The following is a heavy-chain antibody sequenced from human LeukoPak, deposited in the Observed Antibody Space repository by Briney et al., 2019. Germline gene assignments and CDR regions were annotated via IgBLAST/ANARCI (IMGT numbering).Heavy chain of an antibody. CDR2: IWYDGSNK. V-gene: IGHV3-33*01. Sequence: AGGSLRLSCAASGFTFSSYGMYWVRQAPGKGLEWVAVIWYDGSNKYYADSVKGRFTISRDNSKNTLYLQMNSLRAEDTAVYYCARGGSDPYCSSTSCYNHYFDYWGQGTLVTVSS. J-gene: IGHJ4*02. CDR3: ARGGSDPYCSSTSCYNHYFDY. CDR1: GFTFSSYG. D-gene: IGHD2-2*02.